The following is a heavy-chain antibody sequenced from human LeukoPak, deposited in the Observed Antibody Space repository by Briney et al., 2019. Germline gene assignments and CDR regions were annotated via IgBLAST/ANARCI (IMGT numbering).Heavy chain of an antibody. Sequence: GESLKISCKASGYTFTNYWIGWVRQMPGKGLECMGIICPDDSDTRYSPSFQGQVTISADKSISTAYLQWSSLKASDTAMYYCAREDYGGINDAFDIWGQGTMVTVSS. D-gene: IGHD4-23*01. J-gene: IGHJ3*02. CDR1: GYTFTNYW. CDR3: AREDYGGINDAFDI. V-gene: IGHV5-51*01. CDR2: ICPDDSDT.